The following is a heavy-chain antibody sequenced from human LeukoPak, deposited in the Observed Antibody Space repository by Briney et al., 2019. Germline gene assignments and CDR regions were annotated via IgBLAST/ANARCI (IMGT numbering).Heavy chain of an antibody. CDR2: IYYSGST. J-gene: IGHJ5*02. CDR1: GGSISSYY. D-gene: IGHD3-22*01. Sequence: SETLSLTCTVSGGSISSYYWSWIRQPPGKGLEWIGYIYYSGSTNYNPSLKSRVPISVDTSKNQFSLKLSSVSAADTAVYYCARVEDYYDSSGYSNWFDPWGQGTLVTVSS. CDR3: ARVEDYYDSSGYSNWFDP. V-gene: IGHV4-59*01.